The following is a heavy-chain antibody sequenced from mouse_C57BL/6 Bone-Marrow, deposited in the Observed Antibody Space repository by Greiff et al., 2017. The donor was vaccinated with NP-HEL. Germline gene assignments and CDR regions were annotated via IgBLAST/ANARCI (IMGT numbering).Heavy chain of an antibody. CDR1: GYTFTSYG. V-gene: IGHV1-81*01. CDR3: ASGNYWYFDG. J-gene: IGHJ1*03. Sequence: QVHVKQSGAELARPGASVKLSCKASGYTFTSYGISWVKQRPGQGLEWIGEIYPRSGNTYYNEKFKGKATLTADKSSSTAYMELRSLTSEDSAVYFCASGNYWYFDGWGTGTTVTVAS. D-gene: IGHD1-1*01. CDR2: IYPRSGNT.